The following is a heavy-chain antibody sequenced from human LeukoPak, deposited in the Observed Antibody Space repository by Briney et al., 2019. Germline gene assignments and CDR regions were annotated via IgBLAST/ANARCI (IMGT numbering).Heavy chain of an antibody. Sequence: GGSLRLSCAASGFTFSSYWMTWVRQAPGKGLGWVANINQDGSEKYYADSVKGRFTISRDNSKNTLYLQMNSLRAEDTAVYYCAKGGDYLEPWGQGTLVTVSS. CDR2: INQDGSEK. J-gene: IGHJ5*02. D-gene: IGHD4/OR15-4a*01. CDR3: AKGGDYLEP. V-gene: IGHV3-7*01. CDR1: GFTFSSYW.